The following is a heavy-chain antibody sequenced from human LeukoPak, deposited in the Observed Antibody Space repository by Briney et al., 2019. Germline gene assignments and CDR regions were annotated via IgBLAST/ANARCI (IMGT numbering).Heavy chain of an antibody. CDR2: IYYSGST. J-gene: IGHJ6*03. D-gene: IGHD2-2*01. CDR1: GGSISSSSYY. Sequence: SETLSLTCTVSGGSISSSSYYWGWIRQPPGKGLEWIGSIYYSGSTYYNPSLKSRVTISVDTSKNQFSLKLSSVTAADTAVYYCADNTAVVPAGYYYYNYKDVWGKGTTVTASS. V-gene: IGHV4-39*01. CDR3: ADNTAVVPAGYYYYNYKDV.